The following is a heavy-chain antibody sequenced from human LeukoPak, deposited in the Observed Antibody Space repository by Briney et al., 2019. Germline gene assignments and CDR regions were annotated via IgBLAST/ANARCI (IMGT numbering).Heavy chain of an antibody. D-gene: IGHD3-9*01. CDR2: INPNSGGT. CDR1: GYTFTGYY. V-gene: IGHV1-2*02. J-gene: IGHJ6*03. CDR3: AREKEVLRYFDWLPDYYYYYMDV. Sequence: ASVKVSCKASGYTFTGYYMHWVRQAPGQGLEWMGWINPNSGGTNYAQKFQGRVTMTRDTSISTAYMELSRLRSEDTAVYYCAREKEVLRYFDWLPDYYYYYMDVWGKGTTVTVSS.